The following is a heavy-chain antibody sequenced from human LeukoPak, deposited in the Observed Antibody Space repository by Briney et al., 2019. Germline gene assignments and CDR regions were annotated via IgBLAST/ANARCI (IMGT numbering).Heavy chain of an antibody. CDR1: GFTVSSNY. CDR3: ARDWLLRSYPDV. Sequence: GGSLRLSCAASGFTVSSNYMSWVRQAPGKGLEWVSVIYSGGSTYYADSVKGRFTISRDNSKNTLYLQMNSLRAEDTAVYYCARDWLLRSYPDVWGKGTTVTVSS. CDR2: IYSGGST. J-gene: IGHJ6*04. D-gene: IGHD3-3*01. V-gene: IGHV3-53*01.